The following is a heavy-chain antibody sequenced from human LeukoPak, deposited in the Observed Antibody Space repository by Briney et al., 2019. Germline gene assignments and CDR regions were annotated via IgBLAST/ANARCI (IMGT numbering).Heavy chain of an antibody. CDR1: GGSISSGGYY. V-gene: IGHV4-31*03. CDR3: ARGITMVPGTDSNVVWFDP. Sequence: SQTLSLTCTVSGGSISSGGYYWSWIRQHPGRGLEWIGCIYYSGSTYYNPSLKSRVTISVDTSKNQFSLKLSSVTAADTAVYYCARGITMVPGTDSNVVWFDPWGQGTLVTVSS. J-gene: IGHJ5*02. CDR2: IYYSGST. D-gene: IGHD3-10*01.